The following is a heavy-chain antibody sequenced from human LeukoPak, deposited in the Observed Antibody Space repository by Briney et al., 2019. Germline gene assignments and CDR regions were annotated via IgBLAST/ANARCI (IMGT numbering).Heavy chain of an antibody. CDR3: ARGIAASAGIDY. D-gene: IGHD2-21*01. J-gene: IGHJ4*02. V-gene: IGHV3-74*01. CDR2: INTDGSAT. Sequence: PGGSLRLSCAVSGVNFSTYWIHWVRQAPGKGLVWVSLINTDGSATTYGDSAKGRFTVSRDNDKNSLFLEMNSLRVEDTAVYYCARGIAASAGIDYWGQGTLVTVSS. CDR1: GVNFSTYW.